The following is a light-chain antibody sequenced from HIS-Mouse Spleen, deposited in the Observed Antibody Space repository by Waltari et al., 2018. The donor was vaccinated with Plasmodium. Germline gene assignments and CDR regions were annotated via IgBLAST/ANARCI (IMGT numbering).Light chain of an antibody. Sequence: DIQMTQSPSSLSASVGDRVTITCPASQDISNYLNWYQQKPGKAPKLLIDDASNLETGVPSRFSGSGSGTEFTFTISSLQPEDIATYDCQQYDNLPPAFTFGPGTKVDIK. V-gene: IGKV1-33*01. J-gene: IGKJ3*01. CDR2: DAS. CDR1: QDISNY. CDR3: QQYDNLPPAFT.